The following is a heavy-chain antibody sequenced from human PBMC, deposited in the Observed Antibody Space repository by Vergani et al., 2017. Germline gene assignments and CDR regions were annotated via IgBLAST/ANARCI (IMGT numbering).Heavy chain of an antibody. CDR3: ATPQTVTTGGMEV. Sequence: EVQLVQSGAEVKKPGATMKISCKVSGYTFTDHYMHWVKQAPGKGLEWMGLVDPEDGETIYAEKFKGRVTIAADTSTDTAHLELSSLISEDTAVYYCATPQTVTTGGMEVWGQGTTVTVSS. V-gene: IGHV1-69-2*01. CDR1: GYTFTDHY. J-gene: IGHJ6*02. CDR2: VDPEDGET. D-gene: IGHD4-17*01.